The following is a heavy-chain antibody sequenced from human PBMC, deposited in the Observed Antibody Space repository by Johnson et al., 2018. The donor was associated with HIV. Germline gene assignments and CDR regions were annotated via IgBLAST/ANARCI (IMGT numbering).Heavy chain of an antibody. CDR1: GFSVISNY. V-gene: IGHV3-53*01. CDR2: IYSGGST. Sequence: MQLVESGGGLIQPGGSLRLACAASGFSVISNYMSWVRQAPGKGLEWVSVIYSGGSTYYADSVKGRFTISRDSSKNTLYLQMNSLRAEDTALYYCARDRAIGGWSIDIWGQGTMVTVSS. CDR3: ARDRAIGGWSIDI. J-gene: IGHJ3*02. D-gene: IGHD2-15*01.